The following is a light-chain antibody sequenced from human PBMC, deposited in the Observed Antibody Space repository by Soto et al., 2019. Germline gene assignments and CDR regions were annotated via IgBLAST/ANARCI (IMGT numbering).Light chain of an antibody. V-gene: IGKV3-11*01. CDR3: QQRSNWIT. J-gene: IGKJ5*01. CDR2: GAS. Sequence: EIVLTQSPGTLSLSPWERATLSCRASQSVSSYLAWYQQKPGQAPRLLIYGASTRATGIPARFSGSGSGTDFTLTISSLEPEDFAVYYCQQRSNWITFGQGTRLEIK. CDR1: QSVSSY.